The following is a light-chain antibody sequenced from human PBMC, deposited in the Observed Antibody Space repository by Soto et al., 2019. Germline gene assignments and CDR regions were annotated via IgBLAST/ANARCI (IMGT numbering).Light chain of an antibody. Sequence: QSALTQPASVSGSPGQSITISCTGTSSDVGAYNYVSWYQQHPGKAPNLMIYGVRNRPSGVSNRFSGSKSGNTASLTISGLQAEDEADYYRSSYTRSSTYVFGTGTKVTVL. V-gene: IGLV2-14*01. CDR1: SSDVGAYNY. CDR3: SSYTRSSTYV. CDR2: GVR. J-gene: IGLJ1*01.